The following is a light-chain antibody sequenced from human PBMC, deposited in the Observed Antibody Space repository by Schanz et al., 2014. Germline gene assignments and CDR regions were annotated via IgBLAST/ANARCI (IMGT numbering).Light chain of an antibody. J-gene: IGLJ2*01. CDR2: EVT. CDR3: CSYAGSYTFVL. V-gene: IGLV2-11*01. Sequence: QSALTQPRSVSGSPGQSVTISCTGTSSDVRGYNYVSWYQQHPGKAPKLMMYEVTKRPSGVPDRFSGSKSGNTASLTISGLQAEDEADYYCCSYAGSYTFVLFGGGTKLTVL. CDR1: SSDVRGYNY.